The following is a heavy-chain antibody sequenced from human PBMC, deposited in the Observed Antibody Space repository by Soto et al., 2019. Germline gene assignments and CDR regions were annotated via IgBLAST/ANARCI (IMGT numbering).Heavy chain of an antibody. V-gene: IGHV1-69*13. J-gene: IGHJ3*02. CDR2: IIPIFGTA. CDR3: ARDRRSDCCDAFDI. CDR1: GGTFSSYA. D-gene: IGHD2-21*02. Sequence: SVKVSCKASGGTFSSYAISWVRQAPGQGLEWMGGIIPIFGTASYAQKFQGRVTFTADESTSTAYMELSSLRSEDTAVYYCARDRRSDCCDAFDIWGQGTMVTVSS.